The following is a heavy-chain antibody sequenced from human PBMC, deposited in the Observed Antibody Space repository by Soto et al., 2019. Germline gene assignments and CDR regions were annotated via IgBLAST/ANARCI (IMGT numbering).Heavy chain of an antibody. V-gene: IGHV4-59*01. D-gene: IGHD7-27*01. J-gene: IGHJ4*02. CDR1: GGSISSYY. Sequence: SETLSLTCTVSGGSISSYYWSWIRQPPGKGLEWIGYIYYSGSTNYNPSLKSRVTISVDTSKNQFSLKLSSVTAADTAVYYCARVGRSLGPRFDYWGQGTLVTVSS. CDR3: ARVGRSLGPRFDY. CDR2: IYYSGST.